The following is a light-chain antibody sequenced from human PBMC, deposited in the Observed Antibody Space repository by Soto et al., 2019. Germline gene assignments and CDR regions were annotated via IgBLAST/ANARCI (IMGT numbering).Light chain of an antibody. CDR3: MQALQSLT. Sequence: IVMTPYPLTLPVPPGEPASISCRSSPSLLYNNTYNYLDWYVQKPGQSPQLLIYFGSNRAPGVPDRFSGSGSGADFTLKINRVEAEDVGTYYCMQALQSLTFGQGTRLEIK. J-gene: IGKJ5*01. V-gene: IGKV2-28*01. CDR2: FGS. CDR1: PSLLYNNTYNY.